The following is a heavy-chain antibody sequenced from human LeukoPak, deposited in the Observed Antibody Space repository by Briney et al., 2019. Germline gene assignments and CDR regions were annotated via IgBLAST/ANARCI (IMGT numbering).Heavy chain of an antibody. CDR3: ADYGVSGVRNSFY. CDR2: ISVASNT. D-gene: IGHD3-3*01. V-gene: IGHV3-23*01. J-gene: IGHJ4*02. Sequence: GGSLRLSCAASGLAFSSYAMSWVRQAPGKGLEWVSTISVASNTFYAAYVEGRFTIARDSSRNTVYLQMTSLRADDTAVYYCADYGVSGVRNSFYWGQGTLVTVSS. CDR1: GLAFSSYA.